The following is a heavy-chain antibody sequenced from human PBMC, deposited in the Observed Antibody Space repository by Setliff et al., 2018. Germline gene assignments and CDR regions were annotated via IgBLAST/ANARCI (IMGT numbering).Heavy chain of an antibody. Sequence: GASVKVSCKVSGYTLTELSMHWVRQAPGQGLEWMGGFDPEDGETIYAQKFQGRVTMTEDTSTDTAYMELSSLRSEDTAVYYCATQPLQWELLGFDYWGQGTLVTVSS. V-gene: IGHV1-24*01. CDR3: ATQPLQWELLGFDY. CDR1: GYTLTELS. CDR2: FDPEDGET. J-gene: IGHJ4*02. D-gene: IGHD1-26*01.